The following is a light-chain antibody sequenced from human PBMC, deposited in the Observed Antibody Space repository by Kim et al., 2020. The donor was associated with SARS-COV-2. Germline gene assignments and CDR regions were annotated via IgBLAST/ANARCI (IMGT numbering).Light chain of an antibody. Sequence: LTQPASVSGSPGQSITISCTGTSSDVGAYNYVSWYQQHPGKAPKLVIYDVTNRPSGVSNRFSGSKSGNTASLTIAGLHCEDEADYYCSSYTSSTTRVFGGGTQLTVL. CDR2: DVT. CDR3: SSYTSSTTRV. CDR1: SSDVGAYNY. J-gene: IGLJ3*02. V-gene: IGLV2-14*03.